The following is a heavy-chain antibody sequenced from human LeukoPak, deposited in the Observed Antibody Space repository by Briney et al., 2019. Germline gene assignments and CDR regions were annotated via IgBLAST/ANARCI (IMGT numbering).Heavy chain of an antibody. V-gene: IGHV3-74*01. CDR3: AKGPYDFWSGYYWYFQH. D-gene: IGHD3-3*01. J-gene: IGHJ1*01. Sequence: GGSLRLSCAASGFTFSSYWMHWVRQAPGKGLVSVSRINSDGSSTSYADSVKGRFTISRDNSKKTLYLQMNSLRVEDTAVYYCAKGPYDFWSGYYWYFQHWGQGTLVAVSS. CDR2: INSDGSST. CDR1: GFTFSSYW.